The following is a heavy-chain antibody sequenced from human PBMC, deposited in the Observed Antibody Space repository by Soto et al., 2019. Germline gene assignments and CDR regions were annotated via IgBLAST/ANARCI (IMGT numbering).Heavy chain of an antibody. J-gene: IGHJ6*02. D-gene: IGHD3-3*01. CDR2: INTDSGDT. Sequence: ASVKVSCKASGYSFAGYLLHWVRQAPGQGLEWMGWINTDSGDTKYARKFQGRVTMTRDTSTSTGYMELSSLRSYDTAVYHCTRGTGFWSGYYRYYGMDVWGQGTTVTVSS. CDR1: GYSFAGYL. CDR3: TRGTGFWSGYYRYYGMDV. V-gene: IGHV1-2*02.